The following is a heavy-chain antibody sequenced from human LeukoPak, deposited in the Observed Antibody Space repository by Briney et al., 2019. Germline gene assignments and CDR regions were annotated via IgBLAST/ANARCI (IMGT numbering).Heavy chain of an antibody. Sequence: GGSLTLSCAASGFTFSSYGMHWVRQAPGKGLGWLAVIWNGGSNKYYADSVKGRFTVSRDNSKNTVYLQMTSLRAQDTAVYYCARDPVHYYGLGSYGAIDYWGQGTLVTVSS. J-gene: IGHJ4*02. CDR3: ARDPVHYYGLGSYGAIDY. CDR1: GFTFSSYG. D-gene: IGHD3-10*01. V-gene: IGHV3-33*01. CDR2: IWNGGSNK.